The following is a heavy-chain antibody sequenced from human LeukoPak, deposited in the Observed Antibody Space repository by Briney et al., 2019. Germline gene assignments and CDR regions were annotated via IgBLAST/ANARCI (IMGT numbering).Heavy chain of an antibody. V-gene: IGHV2-5*02. J-gene: IGHJ4*02. CDR2: NYWDDDK. D-gene: IGHD3-9*01. CDR1: GFSLRTSAGG. Sequence: SGPTLVKPTETLTLTCSVSGFSLRTSAGGVGWIRQPPGKALEWLGINYWDDDKRYSPSLNSRLTITKDPSKNQVVLRMTKMDPVDTATYYCAHYFDSAFDYWGQGTLVTVSS. CDR3: AHYFDSAFDY.